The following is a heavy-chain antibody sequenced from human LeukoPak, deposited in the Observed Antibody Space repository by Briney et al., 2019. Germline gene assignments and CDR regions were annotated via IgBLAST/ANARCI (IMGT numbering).Heavy chain of an antibody. CDR3: ATGYCTSTTCYRSRFDY. D-gene: IGHD2-2*01. V-gene: IGHV3-7*01. CDR1: GFTFSNYW. CDR2: IKPDGSEK. J-gene: IGHJ4*02. Sequence: PGGSLRLSFAASGFTFSNYWMSWVRQAPGKGLEWVANIKPDGSEKYYVDSVKGRFTISRDNAKNSLYLQINSLRAEDTAVFYCATGYCTSTTCYRSRFDYWGQGTLVTVSS.